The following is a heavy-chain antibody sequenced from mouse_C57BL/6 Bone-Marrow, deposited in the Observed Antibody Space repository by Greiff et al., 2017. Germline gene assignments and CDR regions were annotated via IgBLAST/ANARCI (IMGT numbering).Heavy chain of an antibody. V-gene: IGHV14-4*01. CDR2: IDPENGDT. Sequence: EVQLQQSGAELVRPGASVKLSCTASGFNIKDDYMHWVKQRPEQGLEWIGWIDPENGDTEYASKFQGKATITADTSSNTAYLQLSSLTSEDTAVYYCTTGDGYSYFDYGGQGTTLTVSS. CDR1: GFNIKDDY. D-gene: IGHD2-3*01. J-gene: IGHJ2*01. CDR3: TTGDGYSYFDY.